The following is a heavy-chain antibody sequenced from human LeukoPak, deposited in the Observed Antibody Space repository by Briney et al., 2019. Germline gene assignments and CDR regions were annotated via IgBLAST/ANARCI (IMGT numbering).Heavy chain of an antibody. Sequence: PGGSLRLSCAASGFTFSSYWMHCVRQAPGKGRVWVSRSNTDGSSTIYADSVKGRFTTSKDNAKNTLYLQMNSLRAEDTAVYYCARDRGGSGPTTTDYWGQGTLVTVSS. CDR2: SNTDGSST. CDR1: GFTFSSYW. J-gene: IGHJ4*02. D-gene: IGHD6-19*01. V-gene: IGHV3-74*01. CDR3: ARDRGGSGPTTTDY.